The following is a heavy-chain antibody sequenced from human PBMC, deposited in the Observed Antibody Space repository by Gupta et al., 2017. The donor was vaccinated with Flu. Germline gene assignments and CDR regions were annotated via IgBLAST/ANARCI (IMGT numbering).Heavy chain of an antibody. CDR2: ISSSRRYR. Sequence: EVQLVESGGGLVKPGGSLRLSCAASGFTFSSYSMNWVRQAPGKGLEWVSSISSSRRYRYYADSVKGRFTISRDNAKNSLYLQMNSLRAEDTAVYYCANGGLHGDYWGQGTLVTVSS. CDR3: ANGGLHGDY. D-gene: IGHD1-26*01. J-gene: IGHJ4*02. V-gene: IGHV3-21*01. CDR1: GFTFSSYS.